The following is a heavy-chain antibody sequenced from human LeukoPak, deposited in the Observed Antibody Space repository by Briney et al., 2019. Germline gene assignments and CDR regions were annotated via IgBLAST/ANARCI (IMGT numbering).Heavy chain of an antibody. J-gene: IGHJ6*03. CDR3: ARGLGWKVTPMGLFYMDV. CDR1: GGSFSGYD. Sequence: SETLPLTCGVDGGSFSGYDWSWVRQPPGKGLEWIGEINYGGDTNYNPSLKSRVTISVDTSKNQFSLKVRSVTAADTAVYYCARGLGWKVTPMGLFYMDVWGEGATVTVSS. D-gene: IGHD1-1*01. CDR2: INYGGDT. V-gene: IGHV4-34*01.